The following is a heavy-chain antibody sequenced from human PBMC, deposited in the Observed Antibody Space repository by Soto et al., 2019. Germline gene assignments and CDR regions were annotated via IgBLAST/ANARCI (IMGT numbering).Heavy chain of an antibody. J-gene: IGHJ4*02. CDR3: TRSHYFDY. CDR1: GGSINNYY. Sequence: PSETLSLTCTVSGGSINNYYWSWIRQPPGKALEWIGHVYYSESTHYNPSLKSRVTMSVDASRNLFSLKLSSVTAADTAVYFCTRSHYFDYWGQGALVTVS. CDR2: VYYSEST. V-gene: IGHV4-59*08.